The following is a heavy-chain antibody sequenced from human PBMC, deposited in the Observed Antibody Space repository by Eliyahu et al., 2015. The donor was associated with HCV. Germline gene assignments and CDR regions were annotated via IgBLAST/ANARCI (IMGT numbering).Heavy chain of an antibody. D-gene: IGHD6-13*01. V-gene: IGHV1-69*01. CDR3: ARDEEQQTLGEYFQH. J-gene: IGHJ1*01. CDR1: GGTFSSYA. Sequence: EVKKPGSSVKVSCKASGGTFSSYAISWVRQAPGQGLEWMGGIIPIFGTANYAQKFQGRVTITADESTSTAYMELSSLRSEDTAVYYCARDEEQQTLGEYFQHWGQGTLVTVSS. CDR2: IIPIFGTA.